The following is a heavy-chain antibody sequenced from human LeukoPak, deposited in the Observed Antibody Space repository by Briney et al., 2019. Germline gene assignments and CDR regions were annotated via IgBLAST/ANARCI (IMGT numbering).Heavy chain of an antibody. V-gene: IGHV4-39*01. CDR2: IFYSGST. D-gene: IGHD6-19*01. Sequence: SETLSLTCTVSGGSIRSSSYYWGWIRQPPGKGLEWLANIFYSGSTFYNLSLKSRVTISVDTPQNQFSLKLSSVTAADTAVYYCARLRSGFYFDSWGREPWSPSPQ. J-gene: IGHJ4*02. CDR3: ARLRSGFYFDS. CDR1: GGSIRSSSYY.